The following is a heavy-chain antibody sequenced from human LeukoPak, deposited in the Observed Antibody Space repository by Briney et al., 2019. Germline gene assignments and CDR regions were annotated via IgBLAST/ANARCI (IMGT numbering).Heavy chain of an antibody. J-gene: IGHJ3*01. Sequence: SETLSLTCTISGGSVKSYHWTWIRQPPGKGLEWIGYIYYSGSTNYNPSLKSRVTVSVDTSKNQFSLRLSSVTAADTAVYYCARVGGSQIPLSAFDVWGPGTRVTVSS. D-gene: IGHD3-10*01. CDR3: ARVGGSQIPLSAFDV. CDR2: IYYSGST. CDR1: GGSVKSYH. V-gene: IGHV4-59*02.